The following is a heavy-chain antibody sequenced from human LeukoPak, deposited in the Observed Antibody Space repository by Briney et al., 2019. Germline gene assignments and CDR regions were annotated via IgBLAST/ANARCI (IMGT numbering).Heavy chain of an antibody. CDR3: AKDRGSSGWYFDY. J-gene: IGHJ4*02. CDR2: ISWNSGSI. V-gene: IGHV3-9*01. Sequence: SGGSLRLSCAASGFTFDDYAMHWVRQAPGKGLEWVSGISWNSGSIGYADSVKGRFTISRDNAKNSLYLQMNSLRAEDTALYYCAKDRGSSGWYFDYWGQGTLVTVSS. D-gene: IGHD6-19*01. CDR1: GFTFDDYA.